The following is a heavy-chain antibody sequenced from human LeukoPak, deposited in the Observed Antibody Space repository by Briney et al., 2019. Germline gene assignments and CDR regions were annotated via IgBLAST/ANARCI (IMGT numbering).Heavy chain of an antibody. V-gene: IGHV3-48*03. CDR1: GFTFSSYE. CDR2: ISSSGSTI. Sequence: GGSLRLSCAASGFTFSSYEMNWVRQAPGKGLEWVSYISSSGSTIYYADSVKGRFTIFRDNAKNSLYLQMNSLRAEDTAVYYCAREGDYAYGMDVWGKGATVTVSS. J-gene: IGHJ6*04. D-gene: IGHD4-17*01. CDR3: AREGDYAYGMDV.